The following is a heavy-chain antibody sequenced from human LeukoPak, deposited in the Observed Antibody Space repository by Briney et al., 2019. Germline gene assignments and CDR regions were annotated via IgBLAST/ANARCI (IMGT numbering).Heavy chain of an antibody. V-gene: IGHV3-48*03. D-gene: IGHD5-18*01. CDR2: ISGSSSNV. CDR3: ARGFRDTAMFLDY. Sequence: GGSLRLSRAASGFTFSSYEMNWVRQAPGKGLEWISAISGSSSNVYYAASVRGRFTISRDNAENSLYLQLNTMRAEDTAVYYCARGFRDTAMFLDYWGQGTLVTVSS. CDR1: GFTFSSYE. J-gene: IGHJ4*02.